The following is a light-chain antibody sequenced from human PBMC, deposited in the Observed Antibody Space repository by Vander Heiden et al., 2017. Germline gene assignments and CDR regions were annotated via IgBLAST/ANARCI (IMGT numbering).Light chain of an antibody. J-gene: IGKJ4*02. CDR3: QQYNRNQLT. Sequence: DLVMTQSPDSLAVSLCARATISSKSSQSVLHRSTDKDHLAWYQQKPGQPPKVLIYWASSRDSGVPDRFSGSGSGTEFIFTINNLKAEDVAVYFFQQYNRNQLTCGLGTKVEIK. CDR2: WAS. CDR1: QSVLHRSTDKDH. V-gene: IGKV4-1*01.